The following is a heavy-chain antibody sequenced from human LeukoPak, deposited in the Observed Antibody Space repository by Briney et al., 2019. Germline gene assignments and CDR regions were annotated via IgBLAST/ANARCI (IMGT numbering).Heavy chain of an antibody. D-gene: IGHD4-17*01. V-gene: IGHV1-69*01. Sequence: SVKVSCKASGGTFSSYAISWVRQAPGQGLEWMGGIIPIFGTANYAQRFQGRVTITADESTSTAYMELSNLRSEDTAVYYCARDFADYGDYWPRFDPWGQGTLVTVSS. CDR2: IIPIFGTA. CDR3: ARDFADYGDYWPRFDP. J-gene: IGHJ5*02. CDR1: GGTFSSYA.